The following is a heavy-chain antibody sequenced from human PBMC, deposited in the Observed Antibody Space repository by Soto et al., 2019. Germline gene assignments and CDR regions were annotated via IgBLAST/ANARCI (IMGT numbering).Heavy chain of an antibody. J-gene: IGHJ3*02. D-gene: IGHD6-19*01. V-gene: IGHV4-39*01. CDR1: GGSISSSSYY. CDR3: ARSLTYSSGWNDAFDI. CDR2: IYYSGST. Sequence: SETLSLTCTVSGGSISSSSYYWGWIRQPPGKGLEWIGSIYYSGSTYYNPSLKSRVTISVDTSKNQFSLELSSVTAADTAVYYCARSLTYSSGWNDAFDIWGQGTMVTVSS.